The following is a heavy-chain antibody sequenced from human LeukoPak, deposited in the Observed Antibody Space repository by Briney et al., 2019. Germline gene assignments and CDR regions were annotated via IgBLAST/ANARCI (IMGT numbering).Heavy chain of an antibody. CDR2: INQDGSEK. J-gene: IGHJ3*02. D-gene: IGHD6-19*01. CDR3: ARYGNGAWLAHYSFDM. Sequence: GGSLRLSCAASGFTFSDFWMSWVRQAPGKGLEWVANINQDGSEKYYVDSVKGRFAISRDNAKNSLYLQMNSLRAEDTAVYYCARYGNGAWLAHYSFDMWGQGTMVTVSS. CDR1: GFTFSDFW. V-gene: IGHV3-7*01.